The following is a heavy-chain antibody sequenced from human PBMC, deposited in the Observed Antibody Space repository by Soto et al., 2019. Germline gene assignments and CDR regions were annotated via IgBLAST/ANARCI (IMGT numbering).Heavy chain of an antibody. D-gene: IGHD6-19*01. CDR1: GFTFDDYA. Sequence: GGSLRLSCAASGFTFDDYAMHWVRQAPGKGLEWVSGISWNSGSIGYADSVKGRFTISRDNAKNSLYLQMNSLRAEDTALYYCAKDMSMGYINPAAVAGTGGFDYWGQGTLVTVSS. V-gene: IGHV3-9*01. CDR3: AKDMSMGYINPAAVAGTGGFDY. J-gene: IGHJ4*02. CDR2: ISWNSGSI.